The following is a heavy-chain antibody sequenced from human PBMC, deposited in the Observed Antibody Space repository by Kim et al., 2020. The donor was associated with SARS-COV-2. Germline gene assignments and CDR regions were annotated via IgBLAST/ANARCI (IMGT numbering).Heavy chain of an antibody. CDR2: GSEK. V-gene: IGHV3-7*01. Sequence: GSEKRYVDSAKGRFTVSRDNAQNSLYRQMNGLGDEDKAVYYCAVSRTFDYWGRGTLVTVSS. CDR3: AVSRTFDY. J-gene: IGHJ4*02.